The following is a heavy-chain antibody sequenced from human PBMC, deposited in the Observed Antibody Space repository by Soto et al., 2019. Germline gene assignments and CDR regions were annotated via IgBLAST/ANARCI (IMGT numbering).Heavy chain of an antibody. CDR1: GGSISSGSYY. D-gene: IGHD5-18*01. CDR2: IYYSGST. Sequence: SETLSLTCTVSGGSISSGSYYWSWIRQLPGKALEWIGYIYYSGSTYYNPSLKSRVTISVDTSKKQFSLKLSSVTAPDTAVYYCARQGYRYGQGLDYWGQGTLVTVSS. CDR3: ARQGYRYGQGLDY. J-gene: IGHJ4*02. V-gene: IGHV4-31*03.